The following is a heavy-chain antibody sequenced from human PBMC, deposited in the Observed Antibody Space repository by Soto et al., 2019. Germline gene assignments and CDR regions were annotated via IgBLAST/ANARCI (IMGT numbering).Heavy chain of an antibody. V-gene: IGHV3-7*01. CDR1: GLTFSSYW. CDR2: IKQDGSEK. Sequence: GGSLRLSCAASGLTFSSYWMSWVRQAPGKGLEWVANIKQDGSEKYYVDSVKGRFTISRDNAKNSLYLQMNSLRAEDTAVYYCARVGGSYLDYYYYGMDVWGQGTTVTVSS. D-gene: IGHD1-26*01. J-gene: IGHJ6*02. CDR3: ARVGGSYLDYYYYGMDV.